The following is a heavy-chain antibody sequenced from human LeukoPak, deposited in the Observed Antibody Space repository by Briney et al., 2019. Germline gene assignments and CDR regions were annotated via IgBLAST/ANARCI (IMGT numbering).Heavy chain of an antibody. CDR3: AKDLPSLYYYDSSGSNDAFDI. CDR2: ISYGGSNK. V-gene: IGHV3-30*18. D-gene: IGHD3-22*01. Sequence: PGGSLTLSCAASGFTFSSYGMHWVRQAPGKGLEWVAVISYGGSNKYYADSVKGRFTISRDKSKNTLYLQMNSLRAEDTAVYYYAKDLPSLYYYDSSGSNDAFDIWGQGTMVTVSS. J-gene: IGHJ3*02. CDR1: GFTFSSYG.